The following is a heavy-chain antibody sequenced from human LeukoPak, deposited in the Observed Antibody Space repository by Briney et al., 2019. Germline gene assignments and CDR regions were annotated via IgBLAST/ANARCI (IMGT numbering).Heavy chain of an antibody. CDR3: ARVAYYYDSSGYYYFDY. CDR2: ISSSGSTI. Sequence: PGGSLRLSCAASGFTFSDYYMSWIRQAPGKGLEWVSYISSSGSTIYYADSVKGRFTISRDNAKNSLYLQMNSLRAGDTAVYYCARVAYYYDSSGYYYFDYWGQGTLVTVSS. CDR1: GFTFSDYY. J-gene: IGHJ4*02. D-gene: IGHD3-22*01. V-gene: IGHV3-11*04.